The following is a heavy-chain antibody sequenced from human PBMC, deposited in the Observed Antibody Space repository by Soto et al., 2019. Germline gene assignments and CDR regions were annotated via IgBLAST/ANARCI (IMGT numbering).Heavy chain of an antibody. Sequence: PSETLSLTCTASGGSISSYYWSWIRQPPGKGLEWIGYIYYSGSTNYNPSLKSRVTISVDTSKTQCSLKLSSVTVADTAVYYCARTYDYGSGILYYFDYWGQGTLVTVSS. CDR3: ARTYDYGSGILYYFDY. CDR1: GGSISSYY. V-gene: IGHV4-59*01. D-gene: IGHD3-10*01. J-gene: IGHJ4*02. CDR2: IYYSGST.